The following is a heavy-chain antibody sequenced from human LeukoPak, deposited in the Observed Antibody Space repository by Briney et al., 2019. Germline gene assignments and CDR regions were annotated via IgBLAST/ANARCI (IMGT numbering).Heavy chain of an antibody. Sequence: ASVKVSCKASGYTFTGYYMHWVRQATGQGLEWMGWMNPNSGNTGYAQKFQGRVTMTRNKSISTAYMEVSSLRSEDTAVYYCARGSRPAAYWGQGTLVTVSS. CDR3: ARGSRPAAY. J-gene: IGHJ4*02. V-gene: IGHV1-8*02. CDR1: GYTFTGYY. D-gene: IGHD1-14*01. CDR2: MNPNSGNT.